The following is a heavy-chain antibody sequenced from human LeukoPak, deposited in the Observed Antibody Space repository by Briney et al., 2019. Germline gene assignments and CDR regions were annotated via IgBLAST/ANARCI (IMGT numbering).Heavy chain of an antibody. D-gene: IGHD3-9*01. J-gene: IGHJ6*02. CDR2: IYYSGST. Sequence: SETQSLTCTVSGGSISSYYWSWIRQPPGKGLEWIGYIYYSGSTYYNPSLKSRVTISVDTSKNQFSLKLSSVTAADTAVYYCARGSDILTGYYTPTDYGMDVWGQGTTVTVSS. CDR3: ARGSDILTGYYTPTDYGMDV. V-gene: IGHV4-59*08. CDR1: GGSISSYY.